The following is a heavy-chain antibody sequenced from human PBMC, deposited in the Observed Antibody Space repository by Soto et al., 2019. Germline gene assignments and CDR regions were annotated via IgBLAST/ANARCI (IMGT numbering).Heavy chain of an antibody. Sequence: SETLSLTCAVSGDSMRSSDYYWGWIRQPPGKGLEWIGSIYYSGSTYYNPSLQSRVAISVDTSKNQFSLKLKSVTAADTAIYYCARRTVNIRTFYSGLKTPCFDYWGQGAPVTVSS. V-gene: IGHV4-39*01. J-gene: IGHJ4*02. CDR2: IYYSGST. CDR3: ARRTVNIRTFYSGLKTPCFDY. D-gene: IGHD6-19*01. CDR1: GDSMRSSDYY.